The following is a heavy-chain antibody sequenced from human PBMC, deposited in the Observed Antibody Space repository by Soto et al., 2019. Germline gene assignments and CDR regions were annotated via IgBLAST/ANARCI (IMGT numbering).Heavy chain of an antibody. CDR2: INHSGST. CDR1: GGSVGVYY. Sequence: SVTKSHTRAVYGGSVGVYYGSWLRQPPGKGLEWIGEINHSGSTYYNPSLKSRVTISVDTSKNQFSLKLSSVTAADTAVYYCARRRGDIVVVPAAISWFDPWGQGTLVTVSS. CDR3: ARRRGDIVVVPAAISWFDP. J-gene: IGHJ5*02. D-gene: IGHD2-2*02. V-gene: IGHV4-34*01.